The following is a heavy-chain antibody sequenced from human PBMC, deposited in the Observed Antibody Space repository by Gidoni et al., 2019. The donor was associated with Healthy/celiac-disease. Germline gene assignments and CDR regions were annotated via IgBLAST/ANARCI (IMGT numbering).Heavy chain of an antibody. CDR1: GGSFSGYY. D-gene: IGHD2-2*01. CDR3: ARGRMGQLLHRWFDP. CDR2: INHRGST. Sequence: QVQLQQWGAGLLKPSETLSLTCAVYGGSFSGYYWSWIRQPPGKGLEWIGEINHRGSTNYNPSLKSRVTISVDTSKNQFSLKLSSVTAADTAVYYCARGRMGQLLHRWFDPWGQGTLVTVSS. V-gene: IGHV4-34*01. J-gene: IGHJ5*02.